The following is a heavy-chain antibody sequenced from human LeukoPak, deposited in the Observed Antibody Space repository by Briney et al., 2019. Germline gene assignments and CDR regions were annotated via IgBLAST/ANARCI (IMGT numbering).Heavy chain of an antibody. J-gene: IGHJ3*02. D-gene: IGHD3-10*01. CDR1: GFTVSNHY. CDR3: TRGRHGSGVQGALDI. V-gene: IGHV3-66*01. Sequence: GGSLRLSCAASGFTVSNHYMFWVRQAPGKGLEWVSVIFSGGNTYYADSVEGRFTISRDNSKNTVSLQMNSLRVDDTAVYYCTRGRHGSGVQGALDIWGHGTLVTVS. CDR2: IFSGGNT.